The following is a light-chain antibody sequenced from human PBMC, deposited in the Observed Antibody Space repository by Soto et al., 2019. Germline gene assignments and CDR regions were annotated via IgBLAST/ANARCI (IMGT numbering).Light chain of an antibody. CDR3: QQYRSLIT. V-gene: IGKV3-11*01. J-gene: IGKJ5*01. Sequence: EIVLTQSPATLSLSPGERATLSCRASQSVSSYLAWYQQRPGQAPRLLIYDASNRATGIPARFSGSGSGTDFTLTISSLEPEDFAVYYCQQYRSLITFGQGTRLEI. CDR1: QSVSSY. CDR2: DAS.